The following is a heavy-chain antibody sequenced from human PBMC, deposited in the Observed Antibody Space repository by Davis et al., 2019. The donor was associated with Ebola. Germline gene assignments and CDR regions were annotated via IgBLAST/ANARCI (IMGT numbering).Heavy chain of an antibody. CDR3: ARDQGVWVGELLYHGNSYGMDV. CDR1: GFTFSSYA. D-gene: IGHD3-10*01. CDR2: ISSNGGST. Sequence: GESLKISCAASGFTFSSYAMHWVRQAPGKGLEYVSAISSNGGSTYYANSVKGRFTISGDNSKNTLYLQMGSLRAEDMAVYYCARDQGVWVGELLYHGNSYGMDVWGQGTTVTVSS. V-gene: IGHV3-64*01. J-gene: IGHJ6*02.